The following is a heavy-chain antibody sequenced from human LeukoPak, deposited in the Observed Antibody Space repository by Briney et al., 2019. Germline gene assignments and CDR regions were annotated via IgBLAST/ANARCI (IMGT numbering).Heavy chain of an antibody. J-gene: IGHJ6*03. D-gene: IGHD7-27*01. CDR2: INPSGGST. CDR1: GYTFTSYY. V-gene: IGHV1-46*01. Sequence: GASVKVSCKASGYTFTSYYMHWVRQAPGQGLEWMGIINPSGGSTSYAQKFQGRVTMTRDMSTSTVYMELSSLRSEDTAVYYCARGSGDVFYYYYMDVWGKGTTVTISS. CDR3: ARGSGDVFYYYYMDV.